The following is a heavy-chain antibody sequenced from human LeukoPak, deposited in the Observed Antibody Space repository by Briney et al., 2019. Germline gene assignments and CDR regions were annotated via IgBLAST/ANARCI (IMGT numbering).Heavy chain of an antibody. J-gene: IGHJ4*02. V-gene: IGHV3-15*01. CDR2: IKTKTEGGTT. D-gene: IGHD3-10*01. CDR1: GFTFSNVW. CDR3: VTRVRSTGDY. Sequence: GGSLRLSCAASGFTFSNVWMNWVRQAPGKGVEWIGRIKTKTEGGTTEYIAPVKGRFTISRDDSKNTVYLQMNSLQTEDTALYYCVTRVRSTGDYWGQGTLVTVSS.